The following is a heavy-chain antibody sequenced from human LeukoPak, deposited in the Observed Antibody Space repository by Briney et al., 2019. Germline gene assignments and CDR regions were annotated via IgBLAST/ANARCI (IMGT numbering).Heavy chain of an antibody. CDR3: ARSGPTQGPRRSNWFDP. Sequence: SETLSLTCAVYGGSFSGYYWSWIRQPPGKGLEWIGEINHSGSTNYNPSLKSRVTISVDTSKNQFSLNLSSVTAADTAVYYCARSGPTQGPRRSNWFDPWGQGILVTVSA. CDR1: GGSFSGYY. J-gene: IGHJ5*02. V-gene: IGHV4-34*01. CDR2: INHSGST.